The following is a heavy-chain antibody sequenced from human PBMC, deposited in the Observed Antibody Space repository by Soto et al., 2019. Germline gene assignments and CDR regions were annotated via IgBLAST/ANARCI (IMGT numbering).Heavy chain of an antibody. V-gene: IGHV3-23*01. CDR1: GFTFSSFA. Sequence: GGSLRLSCAASGFTFSSFALSWVRQAPGKGLEWVSTLSGTGGSRYYADSVKGRFTILRDNSKDTLYLEMHSLRADDTAIYYCAKDLYGNFDYWGQGTLVTVSS. D-gene: IGHD2-2*02. CDR3: AKDLYGNFDY. J-gene: IGHJ4*02. CDR2: LSGTGGSR.